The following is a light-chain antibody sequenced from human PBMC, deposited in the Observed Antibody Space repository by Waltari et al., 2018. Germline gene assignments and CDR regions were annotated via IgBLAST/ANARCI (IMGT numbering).Light chain of an antibody. Sequence: DIQMTQYPYSLSASVGDRVTITCRASQSISSYLNWYQQKPGKAPKLLIYAASSLQSGVPSRFSGSGSGTDFTLTISSLQPEDFATYYCQQCYSTPQAFGQGTKVEIK. CDR1: QSISSY. V-gene: IGKV1-39*01. CDR3: QQCYSTPQA. J-gene: IGKJ1*01. CDR2: AAS.